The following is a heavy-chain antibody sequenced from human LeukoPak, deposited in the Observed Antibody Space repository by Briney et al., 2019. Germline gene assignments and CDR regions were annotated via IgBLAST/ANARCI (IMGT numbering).Heavy chain of an antibody. J-gene: IGHJ4*02. D-gene: IGHD3-10*01. CDR2: IHHSGRS. Sequence: PSQTLSLTCTVSADSLSSGGHYWAWIRQFPGKGLESIGFIHHSGRSRHNPSLKDRVAISVDTSRKQFALKLSSVTAAGTAIYYCARGGNRFGGFYFDYWGQGIQVIVSS. CDR3: ARGGNRFGGFYFDY. V-gene: IGHV4-31*03. CDR1: ADSLSSGGHY.